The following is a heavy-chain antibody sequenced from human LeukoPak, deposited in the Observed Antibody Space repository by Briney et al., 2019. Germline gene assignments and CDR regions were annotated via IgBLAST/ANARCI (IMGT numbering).Heavy chain of an antibody. J-gene: IGHJ4*02. CDR2: ISTSGGTI. Sequence: GGPLRLSCAASGFTFSSSSMNWVRQAPEKGLEWVSYISTSGGTIYYADSVKGRFTISRDNAKNSLYLQMDSLRAEDTAVYYCARHIPFDCWGQGTLVTVSS. CDR3: ARHIPFDC. V-gene: IGHV3-48*01. D-gene: IGHD2-21*01. CDR1: GFTFSSSS.